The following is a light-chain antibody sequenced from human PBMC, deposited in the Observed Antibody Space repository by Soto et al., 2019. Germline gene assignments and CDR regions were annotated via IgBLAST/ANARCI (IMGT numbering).Light chain of an antibody. V-gene: IGKV3D-15*01. CDR1: QSVGSD. Sequence: EIVMTQSPATLSVSPGARATLSCRASQSVGSDLVWYRQKPGQAPRLLIYGASTRATGIPDRFSGSGSGTHFTLTISRLEPGDFAVYYCQHFGGTTFTFGQGTRLEIK. CDR2: GAS. CDR3: QHFGGTTFT. J-gene: IGKJ5*01.